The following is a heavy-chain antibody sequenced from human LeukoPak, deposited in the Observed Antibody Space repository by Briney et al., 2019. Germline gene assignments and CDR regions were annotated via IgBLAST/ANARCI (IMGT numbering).Heavy chain of an antibody. V-gene: IGHV4-38-2*02. CDR3: ATRGGKHPDNFDY. Sequence: SETLSLTCIVSGYSISSGYYWGWIRQPPGKGLEWIGNIHHSGSTYYNPSLKSRVTISVDTSKNQLSLKLSSVTAADTAVYYCATRGGKHPDNFDYWGQGTLVTVSS. D-gene: IGHD3-10*01. CDR2: IHHSGST. CDR1: GYSISSGYY. J-gene: IGHJ4*02.